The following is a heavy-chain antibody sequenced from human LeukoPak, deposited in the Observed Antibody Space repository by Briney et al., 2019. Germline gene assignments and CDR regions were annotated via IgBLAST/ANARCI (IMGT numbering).Heavy chain of an antibody. CDR1: GFTFSSYA. CDR2: ISGSGGST. Sequence: TGGSLRLSCAASGFTFSSYAMSWVRQAPGKGLEWVSAISGSGGSTYYADSVKGRFTISRDNSKNTLYLQMNSLRAEDTAVYYCAKDTMGYNWFDPWGQGTLVTVSS. D-gene: IGHD3-10*01. V-gene: IGHV3-23*01. J-gene: IGHJ5*02. CDR3: AKDTMGYNWFDP.